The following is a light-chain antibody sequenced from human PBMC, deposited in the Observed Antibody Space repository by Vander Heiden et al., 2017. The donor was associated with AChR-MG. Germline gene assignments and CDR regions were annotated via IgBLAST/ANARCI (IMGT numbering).Light chain of an antibody. CDR2: DVS. V-gene: IGLV2-14*01. Sequence: QSALTHPASASGSPGQPITISCTGTSSDVGGYNDVSWYQQHPGKAPKLMIYDVSNRPSGVSNRFSGSKSGNTASLTISGLQAEDEADYYCSSYASSSTPYVFGAGTKVTVL. CDR1: SSDVGGYND. J-gene: IGLJ1*01. CDR3: SSYASSSTPYV.